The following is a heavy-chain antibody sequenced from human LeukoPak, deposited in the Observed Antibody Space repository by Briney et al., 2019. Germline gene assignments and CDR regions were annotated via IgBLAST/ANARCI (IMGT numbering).Heavy chain of an antibody. V-gene: IGHV4-59*13. D-gene: IGHD1-26*01. J-gene: IGHJ4*02. Sequence: SETLSLTCTVSGGSISSYHWSWIRQPPGKGLEWIGYISYIGNTSYNPSLKSRVTISLDMSRNQFSLKVNSVTAADTAVYYCARDTYSGTYAGSGTGYWGQGALVTVSS. CDR3: ARDTYSGTYAGSGTGY. CDR1: GGSISSYH. CDR2: ISYIGNT.